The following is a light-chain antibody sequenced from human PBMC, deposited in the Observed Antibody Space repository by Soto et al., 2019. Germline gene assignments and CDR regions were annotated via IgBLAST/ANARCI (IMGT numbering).Light chain of an antibody. Sequence: EIVLTQSPGTLSLSPGERATLSCRTSQSVGNGYLAWYQQKPGQAPRLLLYATSTRATGIPDRFSGSGSGTDFTLTISGLDPEDFAMYYCQQYGRSAGFTFGPGTKVDIK. CDR1: QSVGNGY. CDR2: ATS. V-gene: IGKV3-20*01. J-gene: IGKJ3*01. CDR3: QQYGRSAGFT.